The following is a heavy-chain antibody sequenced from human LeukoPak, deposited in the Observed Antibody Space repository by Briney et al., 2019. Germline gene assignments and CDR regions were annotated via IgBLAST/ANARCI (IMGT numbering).Heavy chain of an antibody. D-gene: IGHD4-17*01. CDR2: IWYDGSNK. V-gene: IGHV3-33*01. J-gene: IGHJ4*02. CDR1: GFTFSSYG. Sequence: GGSLRLSCAASGFTFSSYGMHWVRQAPGKGLEWVAVIWYDGSNKYYADSVKGRFTISRDNSKNTLYLQMNSPRAEDTAVYYCARDAGDFYYFDYWGQGTLVTVSS. CDR3: ARDAGDFYYFDY.